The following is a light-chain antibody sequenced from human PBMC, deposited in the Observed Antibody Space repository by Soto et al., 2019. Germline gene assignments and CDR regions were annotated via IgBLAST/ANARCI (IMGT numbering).Light chain of an antibody. CDR3: NSYAGSFNWV. Sequence: QSALTQPPSASGSPGQSVTISCTGTSSDVGGYNYVSWYQQHPGKAPKLMIYEVTKRPSGVPDRFSGSKSGNTASLTVSGLQAEDEADYYCNSYAGSFNWVFGGGTKLIVL. J-gene: IGLJ3*02. CDR2: EVT. V-gene: IGLV2-8*01. CDR1: SSDVGGYNY.